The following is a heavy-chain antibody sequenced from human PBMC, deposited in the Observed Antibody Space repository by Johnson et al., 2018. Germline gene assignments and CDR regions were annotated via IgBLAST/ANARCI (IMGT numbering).Heavy chain of an antibody. J-gene: IGHJ6*02. Sequence: EVQLVESGGGVVQPGRSLRLSCAASGFTVSSNYMSWVRQAPGKGLEWVSVIYSGGSTYYADSVKGRFTISRDNSKNTLFLQMNSLGAEDTAVYYCAKDLRDDRLPRFRYYYYGMDVWGQGTTVTVSS. CDR2: IYSGGST. CDR3: AKDLRDDRLPRFRYYYYGMDV. D-gene: IGHD5-24*01. V-gene: IGHV3-66*02. CDR1: GFTVSSNY.